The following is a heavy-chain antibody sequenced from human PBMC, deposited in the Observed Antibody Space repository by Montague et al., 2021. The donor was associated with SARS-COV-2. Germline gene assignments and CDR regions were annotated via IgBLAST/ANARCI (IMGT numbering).Heavy chain of an antibody. V-gene: IGHV4-4*02. CDR2: IYHSGST. Sequence: SETLSLTCTVSGASITSSNWWNWVRQPPGKGLEWIGQIYHSGSTNYNPSLKSRLTLSLDKSKNQFSLNLSSVTAADTAVYYCARQIQQAVVSPAKLTNWFDPWGLGTLGTVAS. D-gene: IGHD4-23*01. CDR3: ARQIQQAVVSPAKLTNWFDP. J-gene: IGHJ5*02. CDR1: GASITSSNW.